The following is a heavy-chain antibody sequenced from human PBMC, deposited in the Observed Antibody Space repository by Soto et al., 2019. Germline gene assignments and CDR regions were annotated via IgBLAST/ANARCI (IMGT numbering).Heavy chain of an antibody. V-gene: IGHV4-59*01. J-gene: IGHJ4*02. CDR1: GGSISSYD. CDR2: IYYSGST. CDR3: ARLATRYYFDY. Sequence: SETLSVTCTVSGGSISSYDWSWIRQPPGKGLEWIGYIYYSGSTNYNPSLKSRVTISVDTSKNQFSLKMSSVTAADTAVYYCARLATRYYFDYWGQGTLVTVSS. D-gene: IGHD1-1*01.